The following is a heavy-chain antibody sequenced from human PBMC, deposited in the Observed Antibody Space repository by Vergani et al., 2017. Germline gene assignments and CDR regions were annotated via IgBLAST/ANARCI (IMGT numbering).Heavy chain of an antibody. J-gene: IGHJ2*01. Sequence: EVQLVESGGGLVQPGRSLRLSCAGSGFTFDDYAMHWVRQAPGKGLEWVSGISWNSGSIGYADSVKGRFTISRDNAKNSLYLQMNSLRAEDTALYYCAKDHYDFWSGYPNLSPFDLWGRGTLVTVSS. V-gene: IGHV3-9*01. CDR3: AKDHYDFWSGYPNLSPFDL. D-gene: IGHD3-3*01. CDR1: GFTFDDYA. CDR2: ISWNSGSI.